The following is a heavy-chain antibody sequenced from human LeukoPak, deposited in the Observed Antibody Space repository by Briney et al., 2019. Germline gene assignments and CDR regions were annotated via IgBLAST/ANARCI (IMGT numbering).Heavy chain of an antibody. J-gene: IGHJ4*02. CDR3: ATGGYSGLFLFNY. V-gene: IGHV3-23*01. CDR1: GFNFGNYA. D-gene: IGHD1-26*01. CDR2: VSDGGGST. Sequence: GGSLRLSCAASGFNFGNYAMSWVRQAPGKGLEWVSGVSDGGGSTHYADSVKGRFTIPRDTSKNTLYLQMNSLRVEDTAIYFCATGGYSGLFLFNYWGQGTLVTVSS.